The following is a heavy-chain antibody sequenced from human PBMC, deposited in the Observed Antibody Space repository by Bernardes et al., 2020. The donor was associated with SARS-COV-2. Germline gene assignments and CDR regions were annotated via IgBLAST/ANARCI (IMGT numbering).Heavy chain of an antibody. D-gene: IGHD3-3*01. CDR1: GGSVSSGSYY. V-gene: IGHV4-61*01. J-gene: IGHJ3*02. Sequence: SETLSLTCTVSGGSVSSGSYYWSWIRQPPGKGLEWIGYIYYSGSTNYNPSLKSRVTISVDTSTNQFSLKLSSVTAADTAVYYWARVFGITIFVVVIVGAFDIWCQGTMVTVSS. CDR3: ARVFGITIFVVVIVGAFDI. CDR2: IYYSGST.